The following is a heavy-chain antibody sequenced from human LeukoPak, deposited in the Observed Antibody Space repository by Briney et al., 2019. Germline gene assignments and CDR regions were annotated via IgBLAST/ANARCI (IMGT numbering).Heavy chain of an antibody. Sequence: PLETLSLTCTVSGGSISSYYWSWIRQPPGKGLEWIGYIYYSGSTNYNPSLKSRVTISVDTSKNQFSLKLSSVTAADTAVYYCARSMGKYFDYWGQGTLVTVSS. J-gene: IGHJ4*02. CDR1: GGSISSYY. CDR2: IYYSGST. V-gene: IGHV4-59*08. CDR3: ARSMGKYFDY. D-gene: IGHD7-27*01.